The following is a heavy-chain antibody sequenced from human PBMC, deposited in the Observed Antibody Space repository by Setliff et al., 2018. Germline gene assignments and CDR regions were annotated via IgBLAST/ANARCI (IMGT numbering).Heavy chain of an antibody. V-gene: IGHV4-39*01. CDR2: IYYRGIN. J-gene: IGHJ4*02. CDR1: GASISSTYY. D-gene: IGHD4-4*01. Sequence: PSETLSLTCTVSGASISSTYYWGWVRQSPEKGLEWIGSIYYRGINFSNPSLRSRVTMSVDTSKNQFSLNLTSVTAADTAIYYCARASVVHAVTISYWGQGTLVTVSS. CDR3: ARASVVHAVTISY.